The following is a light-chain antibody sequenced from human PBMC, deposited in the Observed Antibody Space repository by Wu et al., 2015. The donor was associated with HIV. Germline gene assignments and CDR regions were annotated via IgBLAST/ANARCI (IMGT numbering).Light chain of an antibody. CDR1: QTVGSY. J-gene: IGKJ1*01. CDR2: DAS. Sequence: EIVLTQSPVTLSLSPGERATLSCRASQTVGSYLAWYQQKPGQAPRLLIYDASNRATGIPARFSGSGSGTDFTLTISRLEPEDFAVYYCQQYGTSPHTFGQGTKVEIK. V-gene: IGKV3-11*01. CDR3: QQYGTSPHT.